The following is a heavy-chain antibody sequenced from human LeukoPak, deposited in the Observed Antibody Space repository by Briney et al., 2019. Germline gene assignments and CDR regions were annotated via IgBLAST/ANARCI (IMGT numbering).Heavy chain of an antibody. D-gene: IGHD3-10*01. CDR3: ARLGFGDLLSHYYYYMDV. Sequence: SETLSLTCSVSGGSLSGYYWSWIRRSPGKELEYVGYIHFSGSTRYNPSLTSRVTISMDTSENQFSLKLNSVTAADTAIYYCARLGFGDLLSHYYYYMDVWGKGTTVTVSS. J-gene: IGHJ6*03. V-gene: IGHV4-59*01. CDR1: GGSLSGYY. CDR2: IHFSGST.